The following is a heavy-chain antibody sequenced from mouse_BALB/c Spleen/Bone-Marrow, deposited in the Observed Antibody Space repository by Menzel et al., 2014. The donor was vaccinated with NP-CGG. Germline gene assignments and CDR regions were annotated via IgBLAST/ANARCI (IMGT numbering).Heavy chain of an antibody. CDR2: LFPGAGDT. J-gene: IGHJ2*01. CDR1: GYAFGAYW. D-gene: IGHD2-14*01. CDR3: ADFYMYDLDY. V-gene: IGHV1-80*01. Sequence: EHLVESGAELVRPGSSVKISCKASGYAFGAYWMHWVRQRPGQGLEWIGQLFPGAGDTNYNGHFTGTVILTPDKSSSAADMQRTSLTSEDSAVYLCADFYMYDLDYCGQGTTRTGSS.